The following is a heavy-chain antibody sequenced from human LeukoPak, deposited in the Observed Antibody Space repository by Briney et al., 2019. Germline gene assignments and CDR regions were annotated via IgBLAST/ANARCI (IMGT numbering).Heavy chain of an antibody. CDR3: ARTYYYDSSGYYFPFGY. CDR2: IYPGDSDT. CDR1: GYSFTSCW. V-gene: IGHV5-51*01. J-gene: IGHJ4*02. D-gene: IGHD3-22*01. Sequence: GESLKISCKGSGYSFTSCWIGWVRQMPGKGLEWMGIIYPGDSDTRYSPSFQGQVTISADKSISTAYLQWSSLKASDTAMYYCARTYYYDSSGYYFPFGYWGQGTLVTVSS.